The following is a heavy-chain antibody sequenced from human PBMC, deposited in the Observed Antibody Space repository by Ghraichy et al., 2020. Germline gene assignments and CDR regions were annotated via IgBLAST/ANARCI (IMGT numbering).Heavy chain of an antibody. V-gene: IGHV3-23*01. CDR2: VSGNGIIT. J-gene: IGHJ4*02. CDR3: AKDWVNVGYNYGLFDH. CDR1: GFTFSNYA. D-gene: IGHD5-18*01. Sequence: GGSLRLSCAASGFTFSNYAMTWVRQAPGKGLEWVSSVSGNGIITFYADSVKGRFTVSRDNSKNTLYLQMSSLRGDDTAIYYCAKDWVNVGYNYGLFDHWGLGTLITVSS.